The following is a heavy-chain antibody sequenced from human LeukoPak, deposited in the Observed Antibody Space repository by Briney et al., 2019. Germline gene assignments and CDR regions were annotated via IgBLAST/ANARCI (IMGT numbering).Heavy chain of an antibody. CDR3: ARDLYRIVVVPHYFDY. CDR1: GFSFSSYA. J-gene: IGHJ4*02. Sequence: GGSLRLSCATSGFSFSSYAMSWVRQAPGKGLEWVSAMSSSDDGRYYAASVRGRFTISRDNAKNSLYLQMNSLRAEDTAVYYCARDLYRIVVVPHYFDYWGQGTLVTVSS. CDR2: MSSSDDGR. V-gene: IGHV3-23*01. D-gene: IGHD3-22*01.